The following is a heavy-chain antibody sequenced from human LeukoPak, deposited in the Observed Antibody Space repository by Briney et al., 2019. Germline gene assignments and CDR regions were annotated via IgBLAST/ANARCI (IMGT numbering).Heavy chain of an antibody. V-gene: IGHV4-4*07. CDR2: IYTSGST. Sequence: SETLSPTCTVSGGSFSSYYWNWMRQPAGKGLEWIGRIYTSGSTNYNPSLKSRVTMSVDTSKNQFSLKLNSVTAADTAVYYCARAGDSTSPLDYWGQGTLVTVSS. J-gene: IGHJ4*02. CDR1: GGSFSSYY. D-gene: IGHD6-13*01. CDR3: ARAGDSTSPLDY.